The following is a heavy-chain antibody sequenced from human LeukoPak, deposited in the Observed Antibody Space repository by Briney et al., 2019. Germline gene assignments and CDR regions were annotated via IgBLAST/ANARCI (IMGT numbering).Heavy chain of an antibody. CDR3: ARRHCSGGSCYLDY. D-gene: IGHD2-15*01. CDR1: GFIVSSNT. CDR2: IFSGGST. J-gene: IGHJ4*02. V-gene: IGHV3-53*01. Sequence: GGSLRLSCAASGFIVSSNTMTWVRQSPGKGLEWVSIIFSGGSTYYTDSVKGRSTLSRDNSKNTLYLQMNSLRAEDTAIYYCARRHCSGGSCYLDYWGQGSLVTVSS.